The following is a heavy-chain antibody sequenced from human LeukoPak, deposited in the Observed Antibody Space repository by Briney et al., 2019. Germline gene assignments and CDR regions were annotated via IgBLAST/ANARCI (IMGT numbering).Heavy chain of an antibody. J-gene: IGHJ4*02. CDR2: IRGSGGGT. D-gene: IGHD7-27*01. CDR1: GFTFNSYA. V-gene: IGHV3-23*01. Sequence: GGSLRLSCAASGFTFNSYAMSWVRQAPGKGLEWVSAIRGSGGGTYYADSVKGRFTISRDNSKNTLYLQMNSLRAEDTAVYYCARDLGNWGWNDFWGQGTLVTVSS. CDR3: ARDLGNWGWNDF.